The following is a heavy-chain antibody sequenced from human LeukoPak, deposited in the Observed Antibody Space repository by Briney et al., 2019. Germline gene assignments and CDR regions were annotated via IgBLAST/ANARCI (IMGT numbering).Heavy chain of an antibody. CDR3: ARDDILTGYPYFDY. CDR2: INSDGSST. D-gene: IGHD3-9*01. J-gene: IGHJ4*02. Sequence: PGGSLRLSCAASGFTFSSYWMHWFRQAPGKGLVWVSRINSDGSSTSYADSVKGRFTISRDNAKNTLYLQMNSLRAEVTAVYYCARDDILTGYPYFDYWGQGTLVTVSS. CDR1: GFTFSSYW. V-gene: IGHV3-74*01.